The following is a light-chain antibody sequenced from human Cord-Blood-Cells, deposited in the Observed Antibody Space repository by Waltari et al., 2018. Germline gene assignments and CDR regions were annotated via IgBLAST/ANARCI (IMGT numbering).Light chain of an antibody. CDR3: QQYYSTPLT. CDR2: WAS. V-gene: IGKV4-1*01. CDR1: QSVLYSSNNKNY. J-gene: IGKJ3*01. Sequence: CKSSQSVLYSSNNKNYLAWYQQKPGQPPKLLIYWASTRESGVPDRFSGSGSGTDFTLTISSLQAEDVAVYYCQQYYSTPLTFGPGTKVDIK.